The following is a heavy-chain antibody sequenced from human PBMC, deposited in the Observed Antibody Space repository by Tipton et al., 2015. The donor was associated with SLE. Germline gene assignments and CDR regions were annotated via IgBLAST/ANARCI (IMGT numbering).Heavy chain of an antibody. V-gene: IGHV4-39*01. Sequence: LRLSCTVSGGSISSSSYYWGWIRQPPGKGLEWIGSIYYSGSTYYNPSLKSRVTISVDTSKNQFSLKLSSVTAADTAVYYCARARTLEWLVGNWFDPWGQGTLVTVSS. CDR3: ARARTLEWLVGNWFDP. D-gene: IGHD6-19*01. J-gene: IGHJ5*02. CDR2: IYYSGST. CDR1: GGSISSSSYY.